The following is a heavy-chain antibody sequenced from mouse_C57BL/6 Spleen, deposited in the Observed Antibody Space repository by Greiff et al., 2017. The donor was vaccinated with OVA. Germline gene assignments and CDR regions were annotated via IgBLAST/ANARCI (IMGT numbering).Heavy chain of an antibody. CDR2: IDPNSGGT. V-gene: IGHV1-72*01. CDR1: GYTFTSYW. CDR3: ANYYGSSYPWYFDV. D-gene: IGHD1-1*01. J-gene: IGHJ1*03. Sequence: VQLQQSGAELVKPGASVKLSCKASGYTFTSYWMHWVKQRPGRGLEWIGRIDPNSGGTKYNEKFKSKATLTVDKPSSTAYMQLSSLTSEDSAVYYCANYYGSSYPWYFDVWGTGTTVTVSS.